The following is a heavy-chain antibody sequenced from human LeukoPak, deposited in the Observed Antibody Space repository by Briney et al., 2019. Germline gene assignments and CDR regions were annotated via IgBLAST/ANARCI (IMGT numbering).Heavy chain of an antibody. CDR3: ARQPDYYDSSGYPPHFDY. CDR2: IYPGDSDT. D-gene: IGHD3-22*01. V-gene: IGHV5-51*01. J-gene: IGHJ4*02. CDR1: GYSFTSYW. Sequence: GESLKISCKGSGYSFTSYWIGWVRQMPGKGLEWMGIIYPGDSDTRYSPSFQGQVTISADKSISTAYLQWSSLKASDTAMYYCARQPDYYDSSGYPPHFDYWGQGTLVTVSS.